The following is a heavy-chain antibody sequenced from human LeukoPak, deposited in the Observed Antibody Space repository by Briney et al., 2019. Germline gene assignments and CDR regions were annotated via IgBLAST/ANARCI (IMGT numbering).Heavy chain of an antibody. CDR1: GGSISSYY. CDR2: INHSGST. J-gene: IGHJ4*02. D-gene: IGHD6-19*01. V-gene: IGHV4-34*01. Sequence: PSETLSLTCTVSGGSISSYYWSWIRQPPGKGLEWIGEINHSGSTNYNPSLKSRVTISVDTSKNQFSLKLSSVTAADTAVYYCAKDRQWLVRSLDYWGQGTLVTVSS. CDR3: AKDRQWLVRSLDY.